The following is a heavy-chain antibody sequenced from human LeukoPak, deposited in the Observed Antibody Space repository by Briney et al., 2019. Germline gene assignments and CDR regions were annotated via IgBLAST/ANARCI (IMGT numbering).Heavy chain of an antibody. D-gene: IGHD3-22*01. V-gene: IGHV4-34*01. CDR1: GGSFSGYY. J-gene: IGHJ5*02. CDR2: INHSGST. Sequence: TSETLSLTCAVYGGSFSGYYWSWIRQPPGKELEWIGEINHSGSTNYNPSLKSRVTISVDTSKNQFSLKLSSVTAADTAVYYCARVASMIVVVPNSNWFDPRGQGTLVTVSS. CDR3: ARVASMIVVVPNSNWFDP.